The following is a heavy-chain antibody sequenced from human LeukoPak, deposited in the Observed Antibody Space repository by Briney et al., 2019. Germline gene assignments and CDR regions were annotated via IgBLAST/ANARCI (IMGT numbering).Heavy chain of an antibody. CDR3: AKGVGAYYYGSGRLGA. CDR1: GFTFSSYA. J-gene: IGHJ5*02. D-gene: IGHD3-10*01. CDR2: ISGSGGST. V-gene: IGHV3-23*01. Sequence: PGGSLRLSCAASGFTFSSYAMSWVRQAPGKGLEWVSAISGSGGSTYYADAVKGRFTISRDNSKNTLYLPMNSLSAEHTAVYYCAKGVGAYYYGSGRLGAWGQATLVTVSS.